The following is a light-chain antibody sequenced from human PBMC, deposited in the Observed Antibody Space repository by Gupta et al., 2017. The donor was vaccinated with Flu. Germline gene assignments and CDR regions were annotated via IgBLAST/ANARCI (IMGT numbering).Light chain of an antibody. CDR3: HHYNTFYSWS. Sequence: IHLTQSPSTLSASVGDRVTITCRTSQSVGNWLAWYQQKPGQAPKLLIYKTSTLEPGVPSRFSGGGSGTEFTLTISSLQPDDFAAYYCHHYNTFYSWSFGQWTKVDI. CDR2: KTS. V-gene: IGKV1-5*03. CDR1: QSVGNW. J-gene: IGKJ1*01.